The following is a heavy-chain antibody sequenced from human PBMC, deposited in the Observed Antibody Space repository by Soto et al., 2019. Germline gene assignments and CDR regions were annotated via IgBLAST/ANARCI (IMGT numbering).Heavy chain of an antibody. J-gene: IGHJ3*02. D-gene: IGHD3-16*01. Sequence: PSETLSLTCAIYGASLGGFHWTWLRQAPGKGLEWIGELIHGGSTNYNPSLKSRVSFSLDTSKNQFSLHLMSVTAADTAVYYCARSPLGYDYVRQTWREVGDSFDIWGRGKMVTVS. CDR2: LIHGGST. CDR3: ARSPLGYDYVRQTWREVGDSFDI. CDR1: GASLGGFH. V-gene: IGHV4-34*12.